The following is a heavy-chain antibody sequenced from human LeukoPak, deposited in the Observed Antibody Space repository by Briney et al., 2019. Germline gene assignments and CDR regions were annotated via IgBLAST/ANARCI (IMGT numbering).Heavy chain of an antibody. J-gene: IGHJ4*02. D-gene: IGHD3-22*01. CDR2: VYYSGST. CDR3: AREGVSYYDRSGYHY. Sequence: SETLSLTCTVSGGSITSYYWSWIRQPPGKGLEWIGYVYYSGSTNYNPSLNSRVTISADTSKNQFSLKLNSVTAADKAVYYCAREGVSYYDRSGYHYWGQGTLVTVSS. CDR1: GGSITSYY. V-gene: IGHV4-59*01.